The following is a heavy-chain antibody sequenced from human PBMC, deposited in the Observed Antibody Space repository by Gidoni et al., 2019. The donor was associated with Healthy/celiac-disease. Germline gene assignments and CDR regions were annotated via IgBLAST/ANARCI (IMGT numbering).Heavy chain of an antibody. CDR1: GGSFSGCY. J-gene: IGHJ4*02. Sequence: QVQLQQGGAGLVKPSENLSPTCAVYGGSFSGCYWSWIRQPPGKGLEWIGEINHRGSPNYNPSLQSRVTISVDTSKNQFSLKLSSVTAADTAVYYCARAPGYIPFDYWGQGTLVTVSS. CDR3: ARAPGYIPFDY. CDR2: INHRGSP. V-gene: IGHV4-34*01. D-gene: IGHD6-13*01.